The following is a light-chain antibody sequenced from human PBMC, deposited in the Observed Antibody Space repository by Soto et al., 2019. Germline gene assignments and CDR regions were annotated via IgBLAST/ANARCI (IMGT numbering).Light chain of an antibody. J-gene: IGLJ1*01. V-gene: IGLV2-14*01. CDR1: SNDIGGYKF. Sequence: QSVLTQPASVSGSPGQSITISCTGTSNDIGGYKFVSWYQLHPGKAPKLIIHEVGNRPSGVSNRFSGSKSGNTASLTISRLQAEDEGDYYCKSYTSTNTYVFGTGTKLTVL. CDR3: KSYTSTNTYV. CDR2: EVG.